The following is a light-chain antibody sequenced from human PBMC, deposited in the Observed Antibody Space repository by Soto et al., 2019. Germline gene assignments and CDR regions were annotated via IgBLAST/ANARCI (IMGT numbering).Light chain of an antibody. J-gene: IGLJ1*01. CDR2: ADS. CDR3: AAWDDNLNGPL. V-gene: IGLV1-44*01. CDR1: ISNIGTNS. Sequence: QSVLTQPPSASGTPGQRVTISCSGDISNIGTNSVHWYQHLPGTAPKLVIYADSQRPSGVPDRFSGSKSGTSASLAISGLQSGDDADYLCAAWDDNLNGPLFGTGTKLTVL.